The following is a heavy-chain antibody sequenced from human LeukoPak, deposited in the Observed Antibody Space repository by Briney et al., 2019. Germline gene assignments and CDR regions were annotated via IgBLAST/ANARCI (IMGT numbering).Heavy chain of an antibody. Sequence: SETLSLTCTVSGGSISTNYWMWIRQPPGKGLEWIEYMHDSGRTNFNPSLKSRVTISADMSKNQVSLKVTSGTAADTAVYYCARGVPDLYFDYWGQGTLVTVSS. CDR3: ARGVPDLYFDY. J-gene: IGHJ4*02. D-gene: IGHD1-14*01. CDR2: MHDSGRT. CDR1: GGSISTNY. V-gene: IGHV4-59*01.